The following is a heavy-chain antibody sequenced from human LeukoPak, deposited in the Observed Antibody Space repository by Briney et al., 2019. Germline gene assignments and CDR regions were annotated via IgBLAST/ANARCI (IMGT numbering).Heavy chain of an antibody. Sequence: ASETLSLTCTVSGGSISGYYWSWIRQPPGKGLEWIGSIYYSGSTYYNPSLKSRVTISVDTSQNQFSLKLSSVTAADTAVYYCARQIQRSEFDIWGQGTMVTVSS. J-gene: IGHJ3*02. V-gene: IGHV4-39*01. CDR3: ARQIQRSEFDI. CDR2: IYYSGST. CDR1: GGSISGYY. D-gene: IGHD1-1*01.